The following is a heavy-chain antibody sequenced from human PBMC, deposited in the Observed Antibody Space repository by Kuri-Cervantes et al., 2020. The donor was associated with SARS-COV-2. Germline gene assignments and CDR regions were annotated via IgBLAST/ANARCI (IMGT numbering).Heavy chain of an antibody. J-gene: IGHJ4*02. CDR3: GKVSWLQLWRRYSDS. CDR2: IYYSGST. CDR1: GFTFSSYS. Sequence: GSLRPSCAASGFTFSSYSMNWVRQPPGKGLEWIGSIYYSGSTYYNPSLKSRVTISVDTSKNQFSLKLSSVTAADTAVYYCGKVSWLQLWRRYSDSWGQGTLVTVSS. V-gene: IGHV4-39*07. D-gene: IGHD5-24*01.